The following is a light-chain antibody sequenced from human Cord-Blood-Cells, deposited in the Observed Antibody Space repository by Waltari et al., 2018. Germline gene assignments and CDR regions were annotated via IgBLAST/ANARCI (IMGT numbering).Light chain of an antibody. CDR2: AAS. CDR1: QGISSY. J-gene: IGKJ3*01. V-gene: IGKV1-9*01. Sequence: DIQLTQSSSFLSASVGDRVTITCRASQGISSYLAWYQQKPGKAPKLLIYAASTLQSGVPSRFSGSGSGTEFTLTISSLQPEDFATYYCQQLNSYPTFGPGTKVDIK. CDR3: QQLNSYPT.